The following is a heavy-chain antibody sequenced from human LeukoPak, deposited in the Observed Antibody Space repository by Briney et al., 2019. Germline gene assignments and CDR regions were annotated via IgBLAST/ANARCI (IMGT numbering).Heavy chain of an antibody. CDR1: GDSVSSNSAA. Sequence: SQTLSLTCAISGDSVSSNSAAWNWLRQSPSRGLEWLGRTYYRSKWYTDYAVSVISRITNNPDTSKNQFSLQLNSVTPEDTAVYYCARGFASHYGYWGQETLVTVSS. D-gene: IGHD1-26*01. V-gene: IGHV6-1*01. CDR2: TYYRSKWYT. J-gene: IGHJ4*02. CDR3: ARGFASHYGY.